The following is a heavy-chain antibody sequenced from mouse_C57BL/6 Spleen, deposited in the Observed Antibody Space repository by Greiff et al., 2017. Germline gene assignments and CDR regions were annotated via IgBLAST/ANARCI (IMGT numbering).Heavy chain of an antibody. CDR2: ISSGSSTI. V-gene: IGHV5-17*01. Sequence: EVKVVESGGGLVKPGGSLKLSCAASGFTFSDYGMHWVRQAPEKGLEWVAYISSGSSTIYYADTVKGRFTISRDNAKNTLFLQMTSLRSEDTAMYYCATPSTWDYAMDYWGQGTSVTVSS. J-gene: IGHJ4*01. D-gene: IGHD4-1*01. CDR3: ATPSTWDYAMDY. CDR1: GFTFSDYG.